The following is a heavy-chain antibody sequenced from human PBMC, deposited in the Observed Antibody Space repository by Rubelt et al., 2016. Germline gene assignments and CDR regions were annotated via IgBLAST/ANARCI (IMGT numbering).Heavy chain of an antibody. CDR1: SFS. J-gene: IGHJ4*02. CDR3: AKGGAYSGSYSDDY. V-gene: IGHV3-48*01. Sequence: SFSMSWVRQVPGKGLEWVSWISTSGSTIFYADSVKGRFTISRDNARDNAKSSLYLQMDSLRADDTAVYYCAKGGAYSGSYSDDYWGQGTLVTVSS. CDR2: ISTSGSTI. D-gene: IGHD1-26*01.